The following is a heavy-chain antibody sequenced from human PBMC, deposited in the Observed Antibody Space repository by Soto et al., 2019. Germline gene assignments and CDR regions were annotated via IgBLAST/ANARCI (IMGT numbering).Heavy chain of an antibody. J-gene: IGHJ3*02. CDR1: GGSISSSSYY. D-gene: IGHD3-22*01. Sequence: QLQLQESVPGLVKPSETLSLTCTVSGGSISSSSYYWGWIRQPPGKGLEWIGSIYYSGHTYYNPSLKSRVTISVDTSKNQFSLKLSSVTAADTAVYYCARPSFYYYDSSGHTGYAFDIWGQGTMVTVSS. V-gene: IGHV4-39*01. CDR2: IYYSGHT. CDR3: ARPSFYYYDSSGHTGYAFDI.